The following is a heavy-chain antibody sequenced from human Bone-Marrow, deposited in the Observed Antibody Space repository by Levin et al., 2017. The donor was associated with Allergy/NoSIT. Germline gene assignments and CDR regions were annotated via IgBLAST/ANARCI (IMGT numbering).Heavy chain of an antibody. V-gene: IGHV4-61*02. J-gene: IGHJ4*02. D-gene: IGHD3-10*01. CDR3: ARTSNFGGAWLIYDY. CDR2: IYTSGTA. Sequence: PSETLSLTCTVSGDSISSGNYFWTWIRQPAGEGLEWIGRIYTSGTAEYNPSLKSRVTISLDTSKNQFSLNLFSVTAADTAIYYCARTSNFGGAWLIYDYWGQGTLVTVSS. CDR1: GDSISSGNYF.